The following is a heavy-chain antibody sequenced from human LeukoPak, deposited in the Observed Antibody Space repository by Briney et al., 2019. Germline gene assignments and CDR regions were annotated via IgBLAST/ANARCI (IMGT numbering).Heavy chain of an antibody. CDR3: ARRGTSSSWAHFDY. J-gene: IGHJ4*02. CDR2: IYYSGNT. CDR1: GGSISSYY. V-gene: IGHV4-59*01. D-gene: IGHD6-13*01. Sequence: SETLSLTCTVSGGSISSYYWSWIRQPPGKGLEWIGYIYYSGNTIYNPSLKSRVTISLDTSKNQFSLKVSSVTAADTAVYCCARRGTSSSWAHFDYWGQGTLVTVSS.